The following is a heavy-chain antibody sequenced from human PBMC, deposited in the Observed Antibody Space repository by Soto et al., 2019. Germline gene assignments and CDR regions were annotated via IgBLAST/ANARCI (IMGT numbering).Heavy chain of an antibody. J-gene: IGHJ4*02. CDR1: GFSFSDAW. V-gene: IGHV3-23*01. CDR2: ISGSGGSI. CDR3: AKGTSSSSSPFDY. Sequence: GGSLRLSCAVSGFSFSDAWLNWVRQAPGKGLEWVSAISGSGGSIYYADSVKGRFTISRDNSKNTLYLQMNSLRAEDTAVYYCAKGTSSSSSPFDYWGQGTLVTVSS. D-gene: IGHD6-13*01.